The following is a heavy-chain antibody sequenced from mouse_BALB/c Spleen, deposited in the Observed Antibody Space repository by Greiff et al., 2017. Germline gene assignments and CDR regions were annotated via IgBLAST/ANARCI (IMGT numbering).Heavy chain of an antibody. CDR1: GFTFSSYT. CDR3: ARQEVRPWFAY. D-gene: IGHD2-14*01. CDR2: ISNGGGST. J-gene: IGHJ3*01. Sequence: VESGGGLVQPGGSLKLSCAASGFTFSSYTMSWVRQTPEKRLEWVAYISNGGGSTYYPDTVKGRFTISRDNAKNTLYLQMSSLKSEDTAMYYCARQEVRPWFAYWGQGTLVTVSA. V-gene: IGHV5-12-2*01.